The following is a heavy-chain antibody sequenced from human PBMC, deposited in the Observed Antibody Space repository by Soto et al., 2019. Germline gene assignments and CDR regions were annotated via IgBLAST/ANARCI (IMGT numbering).Heavy chain of an antibody. CDR2: INPNSCGT. D-gene: IGHD6-6*01. V-gene: IGHV1-2*04. CDR1: GYTFTGYY. Sequence: QVQLVQSGAEVKKPGASVKVSCKASGYTFTGYYMHWVRQAPGQGLEWRGWINPNSCGTNYAQKFQGWVTMTRDTSIRTAYMELSRLRSDDTAVYYCASERIAARIFDYWGQGTLVTVSS. J-gene: IGHJ4*02. CDR3: ASERIAARIFDY.